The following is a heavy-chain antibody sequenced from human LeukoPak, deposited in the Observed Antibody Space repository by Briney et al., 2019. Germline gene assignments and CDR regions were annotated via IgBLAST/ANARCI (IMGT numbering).Heavy chain of an antibody. CDR1: GFTFSNYW. CDR2: ISSSSSYI. J-gene: IGHJ5*02. V-gene: IGHV3-21*01. CDR3: ARDMLDIVVVPAAIWFDP. Sequence: GGSLRLSCAASGFTFSNYWMSWVRQAPGKGLEWVSSISSSSSYIYYADSVKGRFTISRDNAKNSLYLQMNSLRAEDTAVYYCARDMLDIVVVPAAIWFDPWGQGTLVTVSS. D-gene: IGHD2-2*02.